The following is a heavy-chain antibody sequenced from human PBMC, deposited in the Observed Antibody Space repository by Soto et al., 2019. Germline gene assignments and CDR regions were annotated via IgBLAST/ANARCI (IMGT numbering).Heavy chain of an antibody. CDR1: GYTFTGYY. Sequence: GASVKVSCKASGYTFTGYYMHWVRQAPGQGLEWMGWINPNSGGTNYAQKFQGWVTMTRDTSISTAYMELSRLRSDDTAVYYCARLGIAAAGTGDYYYYYGMDVWGQGTTVTVS. CDR3: ARLGIAAAGTGDYYYYYGMDV. CDR2: INPNSGGT. D-gene: IGHD6-13*01. V-gene: IGHV1-2*04. J-gene: IGHJ6*02.